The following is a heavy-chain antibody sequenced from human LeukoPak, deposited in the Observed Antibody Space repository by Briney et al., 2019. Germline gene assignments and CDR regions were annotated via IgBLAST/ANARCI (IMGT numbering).Heavy chain of an antibody. CDR1: GGSISSYY. J-gene: IGHJ6*03. D-gene: IGHD5-12*01. CDR2: IYYSGST. V-gene: IGHV4-59*01. CDR3: AKLSGYAVDYYYYYMDV. Sequence: SETLSLTCTVSGGSISSYYWSWIRQPPGKGLEWIGYIYYSGSTNYNPSLKSRVTISVDTSKNQFSLKLSSVTAADTAVYYCAKLSGYAVDYYYYYMDVWGKGTTVTISS.